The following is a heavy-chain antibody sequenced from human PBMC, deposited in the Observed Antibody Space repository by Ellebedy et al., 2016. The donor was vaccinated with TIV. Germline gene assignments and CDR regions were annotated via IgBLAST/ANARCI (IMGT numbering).Heavy chain of an antibody. V-gene: IGHV3-11*01. CDR2: ISSSDSTI. D-gene: IGHD2/OR15-2a*01. J-gene: IGHJ4*02. CDR1: GFTFSDYY. CDR3: SKEISEVGRPLFDF. Sequence: GESLKISCAASGFTFSDYYMSWIRQAPGKGLEWVSYISSSDSTIYYADSVKGRFTISRDNAKNSLYLQMNSLRPEDTAMYFCSKEISEVGRPLFDFWGQGTLVSVSS.